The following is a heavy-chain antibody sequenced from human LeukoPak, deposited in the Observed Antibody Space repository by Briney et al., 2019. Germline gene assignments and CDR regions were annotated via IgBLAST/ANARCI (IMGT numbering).Heavy chain of an antibody. Sequence: PSETLSLTCTVSGGSIRNYYWSWIRQPAGKGLEWIRRVYLSGSTNYNPSLKSRVTMSIDTSKKQFSLMLSSVTAADTAVYYCASGSDTWGTQPKYYFDYWGQGSLVTVSS. CDR2: VYLSGST. CDR3: ASGSDTWGTQPKYYFDY. D-gene: IGHD2-15*01. CDR1: GGSIRNYY. J-gene: IGHJ4*02. V-gene: IGHV4-4*07.